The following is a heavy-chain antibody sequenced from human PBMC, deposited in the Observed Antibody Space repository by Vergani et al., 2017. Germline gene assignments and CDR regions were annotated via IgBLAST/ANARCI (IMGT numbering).Heavy chain of an antibody. D-gene: IGHD5-18*01. V-gene: IGHV4-38-2*01. J-gene: IGHJ4*02. CDR3: AVGYGYKNDY. CDR2: IYYSGST. Sequence: QVQLQESGPGLVKPSETLSLTCAVSGYSISSGYYWGWIRQPPGKGLEWIGYIYYSGSTYYNPSLKSRVTRSVDTSKNQFSLKLSSVTAADTAVYYCAVGYGYKNDYWGQGTLVTVSS. CDR1: GYSISSGYY.